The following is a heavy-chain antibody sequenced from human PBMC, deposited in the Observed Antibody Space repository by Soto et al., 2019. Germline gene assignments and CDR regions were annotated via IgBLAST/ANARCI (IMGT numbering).Heavy chain of an antibody. V-gene: IGHV3-15*01. CDR2: IKSKIDGGTT. Sequence: PGGSLRLSCAASGLTCSNAWMILVRQAPGKGLEWVGRIKSKIDGGTTDYAAPVKGRFTISRDDSKNTMYLQMNSLKTEDTAVYYCTTVRYGSFPFHWGQGTMLTVSS. J-gene: IGHJ3*01. CDR1: GLTCSNAW. CDR3: TTVRYGSFPFH. D-gene: IGHD3-10*01.